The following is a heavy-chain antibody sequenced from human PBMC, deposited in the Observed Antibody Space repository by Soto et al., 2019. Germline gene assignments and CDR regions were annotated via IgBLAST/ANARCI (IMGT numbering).Heavy chain of an antibody. CDR1: GFTFSSYG. V-gene: IGHV3-30*18. Sequence: QVQLVESGGGVVQPGRSLRLSCAASGFTFSSYGMHWVRQAPGKGLEWVAVISYDGSNKYYADSVKGRFTISRDNSKNTLYLQMNSLRAEDTAVYYCAKDVLAACPYYYYYGMDVWGQGTTVTVSS. CDR2: ISYDGSNK. CDR3: AKDVLAACPYYYYYGMDV. J-gene: IGHJ6*02. D-gene: IGHD6-13*01.